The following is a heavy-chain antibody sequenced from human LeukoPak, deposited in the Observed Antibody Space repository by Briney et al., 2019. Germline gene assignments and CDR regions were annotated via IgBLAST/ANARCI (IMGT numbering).Heavy chain of an antibody. CDR3: ASYSSGWLYYYYGMDV. CDR2: IYYSGST. Sequence: SETLSLTCTVSGGSISSSSYYWGWIRQPPGKGLEWIGSIYYSGSTYYNPSLKSRVTISVDTSKNQFSLKLSSMTAADTAVYYCASYSSGWLYYYYGMDVWGQGTTVTVSS. J-gene: IGHJ6*02. CDR1: GGSISSSSYY. D-gene: IGHD6-19*01. V-gene: IGHV4-39*07.